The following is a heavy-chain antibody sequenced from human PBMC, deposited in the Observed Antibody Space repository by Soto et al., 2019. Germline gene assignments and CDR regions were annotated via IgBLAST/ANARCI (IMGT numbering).Heavy chain of an antibody. J-gene: IGHJ6*02. D-gene: IGHD1-20*01. CDR2: IERDDDDI. CDR3: ARSIRGPRRFNGMDV. V-gene: IGHV2-70*13. CDR1: GLSLTSPGIC. Sequence: SGPTLVNPTGTLTLTFTFSGLSLTSPGICVSWIRQPPGKALEWLALIERDDDDIYYSTSLKTRLTISKDTRKNQVVLTMANMDPADTGTYYCARSIRGPRRFNGMDVWGQGTTVTVSS.